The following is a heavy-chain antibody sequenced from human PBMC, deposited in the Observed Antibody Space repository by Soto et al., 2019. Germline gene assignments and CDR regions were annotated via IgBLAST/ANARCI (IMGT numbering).Heavy chain of an antibody. CDR1: GFTSSSYS. D-gene: IGHD1-26*01. CDR2: ISSSSSYI. J-gene: IGHJ4*02. Sequence: EVQLVESGGGLVKPGGSLRLSCAASGFTSSSYSMNWVRQAPGKGLEWVSSISSSSSYIYYADSVKGRFTISRDNAKNSLYLQMNSLRAEDTAVYYCARDGGSYYTDTDYWGQGTLVTVSS. CDR3: ARDGGSYYTDTDY. V-gene: IGHV3-21*01.